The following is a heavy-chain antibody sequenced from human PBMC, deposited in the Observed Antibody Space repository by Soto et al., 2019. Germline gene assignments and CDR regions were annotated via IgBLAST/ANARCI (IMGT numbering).Heavy chain of an antibody. J-gene: IGHJ4*02. D-gene: IGHD1-20*01. CDR3: AKDLRTTNWNDGGLDY. CDR1: GLTFSSYA. CDR2: ISGSGGST. V-gene: IGHV3-23*01. Sequence: GGSLRLSCAVSGLTFSSYAMSWVRQGPGKGLEWVSTISGSGGSTYYADSVKGRFTISRDNSKNTLYLQMNSLRAEDTAVYYCAKDLRTTNWNDGGLDYWGQGTLVTVSS.